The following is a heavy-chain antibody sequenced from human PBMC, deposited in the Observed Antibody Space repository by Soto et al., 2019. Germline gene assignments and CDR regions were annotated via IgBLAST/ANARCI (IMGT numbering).Heavy chain of an antibody. CDR2: LIPSFGAA. V-gene: IGHV1-69*01. J-gene: IGHJ5*02. CDR3: ARGRSSPNFDP. D-gene: IGHD6-6*01. Sequence: QVQLVQSGAEVRKPGSSVKVSCKISGGTFTNYVISWLRQAPGQGLEWMGGLIPSFGAANLAQKFQGRVTIPADESTSTVNMELSSLTSEDTAVYYCARGRSSPNFDPWGQGTLVTVSS. CDR1: GGTFTNYV.